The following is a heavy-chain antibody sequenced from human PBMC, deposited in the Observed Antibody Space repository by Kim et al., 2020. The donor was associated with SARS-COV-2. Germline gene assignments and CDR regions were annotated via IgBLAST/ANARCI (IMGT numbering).Heavy chain of an antibody. CDR2: IYYSGST. Sequence: SETLSLTCTVSGGSISSSSYYWGWIRQPPGKGLEWIGSIYYSGSTYYNPSLKSRVTISVDTSKNQFSLKLSSVTAADTAVYYCARHGNPHDYGDLYYFDYWGQGTLVTVSS. J-gene: IGHJ4*02. D-gene: IGHD4-17*01. CDR1: GGSISSSSYY. CDR3: ARHGNPHDYGDLYYFDY. V-gene: IGHV4-39*01.